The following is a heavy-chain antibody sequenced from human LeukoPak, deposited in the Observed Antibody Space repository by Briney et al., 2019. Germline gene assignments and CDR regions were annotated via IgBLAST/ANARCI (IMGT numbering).Heavy chain of an antibody. V-gene: IGHV3-53*04. CDR3: SRLVGATYFDY. CDR2: IYGGGST. CDR1: GFTVSSNY. J-gene: IGHJ4*02. Sequence: GGSLRLSCAASGFTVSSNYMTWVRQAPGKGLEWVSVIYGGGSTYYADSAKGRFTISRQTSKNTLYLQMNGLRAEDTAVYYCSRLVGATYFDYWGQGTLVTVSS. D-gene: IGHD1-26*01.